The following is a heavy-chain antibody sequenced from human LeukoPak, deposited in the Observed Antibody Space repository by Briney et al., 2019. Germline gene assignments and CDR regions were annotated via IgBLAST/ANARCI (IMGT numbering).Heavy chain of an antibody. CDR3: ARAFYGDYGMDV. CDR1: GFTFSSYG. D-gene: IGHD4-17*01. CDR2: ISSSISSI. Sequence: QPGGSLRLSCAASGFTFSSYGMHWVRQAPGKGLEWVSHISSSISSIHYADSVRGRFTISRDNAKNSLYLQINSPGDEDTAVYYCARAFYGDYGMDVWGQGTTVTVSS. V-gene: IGHV3-48*02. J-gene: IGHJ6*02.